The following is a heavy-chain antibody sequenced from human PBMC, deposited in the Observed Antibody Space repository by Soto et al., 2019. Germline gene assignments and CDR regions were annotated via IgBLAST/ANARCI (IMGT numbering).Heavy chain of an antibody. CDR3: ARSKGGSWRNDLREIDN. Sequence: PGGSLRLSCAGSGFTFSSYGMSWVRQAPGKGLEWVSSITGGGDRTFYAASVKGRFTISRDNSRNRLYLQVTSLRAEDTALYYCARSKGGSWRNDLREIDNWDQETRVTTSS. D-gene: IGHD1-1*01. CDR1: GFTFSSYG. V-gene: IGHV3-23*01. J-gene: IGHJ4*01. CDR2: ITGGGDRT.